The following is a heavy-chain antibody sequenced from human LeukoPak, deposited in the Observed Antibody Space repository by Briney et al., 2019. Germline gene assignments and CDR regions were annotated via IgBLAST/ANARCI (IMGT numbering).Heavy chain of an antibody. V-gene: IGHV4-34*01. CDR2: INHSGST. CDR3: ARAGSGYNWSQPYRY. J-gene: IGHJ4*02. Sequence: PSETLSLTCAVYGGSFSGYYWSWIRQPPGKGLEWIGEINHSGSTNYNPSLKSRVTISVDTSKNQFSLKLSSVTAADTAVYYCARAGSGYNWSQPYRYWGQGTLVTVSS. D-gene: IGHD1-20*01. CDR1: GGSFSGYY.